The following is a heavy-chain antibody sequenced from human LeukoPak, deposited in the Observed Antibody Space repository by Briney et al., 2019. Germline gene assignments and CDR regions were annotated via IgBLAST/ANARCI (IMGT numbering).Heavy chain of an antibody. D-gene: IGHD3-10*01. V-gene: IGHV3-23*01. CDR3: AKDFLGYYGSGSYYVQRFFDY. Sequence: GGSLRLSCAASGFTFSRYSMNWVRQAPGKGLEWVSAISGSGGSTYYADSVKGRFTISRDNSKNTLYLQMNSLRAEDTAVYYCAKDFLGYYGSGSYYVQRFFDYWGQGTLVTVSS. CDR1: GFTFSRYS. CDR2: ISGSGGST. J-gene: IGHJ4*02.